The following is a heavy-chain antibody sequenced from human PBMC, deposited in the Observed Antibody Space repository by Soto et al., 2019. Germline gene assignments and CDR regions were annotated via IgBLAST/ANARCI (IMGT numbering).Heavy chain of an antibody. Sequence: QVQLVQSGAEVKKPGSSVKVSCKASGGTFSSYTISWVRQAPGQGLEWMGRIIPILGIANYAQKFQGRVTITADKATSTAYMELSSLRAEDTAVYYCARERDYGSGSYSYYYDDMDVWGKGTTVTVAS. D-gene: IGHD3-10*01. J-gene: IGHJ6*03. CDR3: ARERDYGSGSYSYYYDDMDV. CDR2: IIPILGIA. CDR1: GGTFSSYT. V-gene: IGHV1-69*08.